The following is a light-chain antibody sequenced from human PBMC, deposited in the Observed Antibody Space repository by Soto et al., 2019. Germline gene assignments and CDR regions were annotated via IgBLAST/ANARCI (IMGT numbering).Light chain of an antibody. CDR3: QQYGDSPLT. Sequence: ENVLTQSPGTLYLSPGERASLSCRASQTVSGSYVAWYQQKPGQTPRLXIYGASSRATGIPDRFSGSGSGTDFTLTISRLEPEDFAVYHCQQYGDSPLTFGGGTKVHIK. CDR2: GAS. V-gene: IGKV3-20*01. CDR1: QTVSGSY. J-gene: IGKJ4*01.